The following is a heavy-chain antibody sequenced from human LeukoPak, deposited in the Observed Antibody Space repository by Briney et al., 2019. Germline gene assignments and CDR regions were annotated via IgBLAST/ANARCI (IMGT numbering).Heavy chain of an antibody. Sequence: GASVKVSCKASGYTFTSYFMHWVRQAPGQGLEWMGMINPSGGTTNYAQKFQGRVTMTRDTSTSTVYMELSSLTSEDTAVYYCAREVNYYGSGSYDDWFDPWGQGTLVTVSS. V-gene: IGHV1-46*01. D-gene: IGHD3-10*01. CDR2: INPSGGTT. CDR1: GYTFTSYF. J-gene: IGHJ5*02. CDR3: AREVNYYGSGSYDDWFDP.